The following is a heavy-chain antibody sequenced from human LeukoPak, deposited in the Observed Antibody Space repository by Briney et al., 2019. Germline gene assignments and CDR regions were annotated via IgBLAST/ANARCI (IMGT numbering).Heavy chain of an antibody. Sequence: GGSLRLSCAASGFTFGSYWMTWVRQAPGKGLEWVANIKEDGSEKYYVDSVKGRFTISRDNPKNSLDLQMNSLRAEDTAVYYCATDSYWSIDYWGQGSLVTVSS. D-gene: IGHD2-8*02. CDR3: ATDSYWSIDY. CDR2: IKEDGSEK. V-gene: IGHV3-7*01. CDR1: GFTFGSYW. J-gene: IGHJ4*02.